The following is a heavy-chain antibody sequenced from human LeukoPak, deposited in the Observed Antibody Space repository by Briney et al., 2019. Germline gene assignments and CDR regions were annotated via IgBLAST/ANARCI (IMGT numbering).Heavy chain of an antibody. V-gene: IGHV3-74*01. D-gene: IGHD2-2*01. CDR2: INSGGSTT. J-gene: IGHJ6*02. CDR1: GFTLSHYW. CDR3: ARGPQRGAAANYYGMDV. Sequence: GGSLRLSCVASGFTLSHYWMHWVRQAPGKGLVWVACINSGGSTTTYADSVKGRFTISRDNAKNTLYLQLSRLRAEDTAGYHCARGPQRGAAANYYGMDVWGRGTTVTVSS.